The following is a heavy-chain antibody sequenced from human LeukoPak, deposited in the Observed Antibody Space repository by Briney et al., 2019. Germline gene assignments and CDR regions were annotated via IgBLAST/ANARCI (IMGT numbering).Heavy chain of an antibody. CDR3: ARVLRFYYFDY. D-gene: IGHD3-3*01. J-gene: IGHJ4*02. Sequence: SETLSLTCTVSGGSISSSSYYWGWIRQPPGKGLEWIGYIYYSGSTNYNPSLKSRVTISVDTSKNQFSLKLSSVTAADTAVYYCARVLRFYYFDYWGQGTLVTVSS. V-gene: IGHV4-61*05. CDR1: GGSISSSSYY. CDR2: IYYSGST.